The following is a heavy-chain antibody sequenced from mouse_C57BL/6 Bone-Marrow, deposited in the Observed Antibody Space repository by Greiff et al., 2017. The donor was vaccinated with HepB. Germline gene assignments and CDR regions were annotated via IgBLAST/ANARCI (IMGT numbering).Heavy chain of an antibody. J-gene: IGHJ2*01. CDR3: ARSGAGTGCFDY. D-gene: IGHD4-1*01. Sequence: QVQLQQPGAELVMPGASVKLSCKASGYTFTSYWMHWVKQRPGQGLEWIGEIDPSDSYTNYNQKFKGKSTLTVDKSSSTAYMQLSSLTSEDSAVYYCARSGAGTGCFDYWGQGTTLTVSS. V-gene: IGHV1-69*01. CDR1: GYTFTSYW. CDR2: IDPSDSYT.